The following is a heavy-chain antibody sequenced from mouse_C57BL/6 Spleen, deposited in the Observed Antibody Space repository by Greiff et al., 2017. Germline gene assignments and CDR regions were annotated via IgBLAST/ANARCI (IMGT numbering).Heavy chain of an antibody. D-gene: IGHD2-5*01. CDR3: ARPYYSNYAFDY. J-gene: IGHJ2*01. Sequence: QVQLQQSGPELVKPGASVKISCKASGYSFTSYYIHWVKQRPGQGLEWIGWIYPGSGNTNYNQKFKGKATLTVDTSSSTAYMQLSSLTSEDSAVYYCARPYYSNYAFDYWGQGTTLTVSS. CDR1: GYSFTSYY. V-gene: IGHV1-66*01. CDR2: IYPGSGNT.